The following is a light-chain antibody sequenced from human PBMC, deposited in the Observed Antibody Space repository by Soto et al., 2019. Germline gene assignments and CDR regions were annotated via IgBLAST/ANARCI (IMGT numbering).Light chain of an antibody. Sequence: EVVMTQSPAPLSASPGERATLSCWASETVATNLAWYQQKPGQAPRLLISGASTRAAGISDRFRGSGSGTEFTLTISSLRSDDSGIYYCQQYFEWPPMTFGQGTKVEI. V-gene: IGKV3-15*01. CDR3: QQYFEWPPMT. CDR1: ETVATN. CDR2: GAS. J-gene: IGKJ1*01.